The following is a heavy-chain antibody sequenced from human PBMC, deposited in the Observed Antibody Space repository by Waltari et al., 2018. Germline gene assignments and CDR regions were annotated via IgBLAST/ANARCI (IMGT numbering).Heavy chain of an antibody. CDR1: GFTFISHW. V-gene: IGHV3-74*01. CDR3: ARPLYYSDSSGYYPTYYFDS. CDR2: INSDGSAT. D-gene: IGHD3-22*01. J-gene: IGHJ4*02. Sequence: EVQLVESGGGLVQPGGSLRLSCVVSGFTFISHWMHWFRQVPGKGLVWVSRINSDGSATSYADSVKGRFTISRDNTKSTLYLQMNNLRDEDTAVYYCARPLYYSDSSGYYPTYYFDSWGQGTLVTVSS.